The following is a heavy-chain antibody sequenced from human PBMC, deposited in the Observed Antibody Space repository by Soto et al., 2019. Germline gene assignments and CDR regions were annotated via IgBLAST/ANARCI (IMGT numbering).Heavy chain of an antibody. CDR3: AGERPDGARLDP. CDR2: IYHSGST. D-gene: IGHD6-6*01. J-gene: IGHJ5*02. CDR1: GGSISSSNW. V-gene: IGHV4-4*02. Sequence: SETLSLTCTVSGGSISSSNWWSWVRQPPGKGLEWIGEIYHSGSTNYNPSLKSRVTISVDKSKNQFSLKLSSVTAADTAVYYCAGERPDGARLDPWGQGTLVTVSS.